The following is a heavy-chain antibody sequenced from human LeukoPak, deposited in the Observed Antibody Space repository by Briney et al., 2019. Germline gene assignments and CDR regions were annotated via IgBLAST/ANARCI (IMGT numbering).Heavy chain of an antibody. J-gene: IGHJ1*01. Sequence: PSETLSLTCAVYGGSFSGYYWSWIRQPPGKGLEWIGEINHSGSTNYNPSLKSRVTISVDTSKNQFSLKLRSVTAADTAVYYCASEVVTSIEYFQHWGQGTLVTVSS. CDR2: INHSGST. CDR1: GGSFSGYY. V-gene: IGHV4-34*01. D-gene: IGHD2-21*02. CDR3: ASEVVTSIEYFQH.